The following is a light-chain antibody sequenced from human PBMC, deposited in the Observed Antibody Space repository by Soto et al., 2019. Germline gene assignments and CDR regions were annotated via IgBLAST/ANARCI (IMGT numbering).Light chain of an antibody. CDR2: DAS. V-gene: IGKV3-11*01. J-gene: IGKJ1*01. CDR1: QSIGLA. CDR3: QQRTDRPPWT. Sequence: EIGLTQSPGILSWSPGERATLSCGASQSIGLAIAWYQHKPGQAPRLLIFDASQRATGIPARFRGSGSGTDFTLSISSLEPEDFAVYYCQQRTDRPPWTFGQGTKVDIK.